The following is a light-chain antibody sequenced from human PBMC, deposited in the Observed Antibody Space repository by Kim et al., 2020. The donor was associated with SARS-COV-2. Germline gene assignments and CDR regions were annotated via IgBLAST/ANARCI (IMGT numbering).Light chain of an antibody. J-gene: IGKJ1*01. CDR3: QKYDIDPWT. CDR2: AAS. Sequence: DIQMTQSPSSLSASVGDRVTITCRASHAISHYLAWYQQKPGKVPKLLIYAASTLQSGVPSRFSGSGSGTDFTLTISSLQPEDVATYYCQKYDIDPWTFGQGTKVDIK. V-gene: IGKV1-27*01. CDR1: HAISHY.